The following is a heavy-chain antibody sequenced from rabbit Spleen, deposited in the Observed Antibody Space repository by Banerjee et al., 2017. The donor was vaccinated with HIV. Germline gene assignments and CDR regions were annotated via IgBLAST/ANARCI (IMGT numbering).Heavy chain of an antibody. J-gene: IGHJ4*01. CDR2: IDPFFGTT. CDR3: ARERYYSSGWAYGYFNL. V-gene: IGHV1S7*01. CDR1: GFDFSSYY. Sequence: QLKESGGGLVQPGGSLKLSCKGSGFDFSSYYMSWVRQAPGKGLEWIGYIDPFFGTTYFASWVNGRFTISSDNAQNTVFLQLNSLTVADTATYFCARERYYSSGWAYGYFNLWGPGTLVTVS. D-gene: IGHD4-1*01.